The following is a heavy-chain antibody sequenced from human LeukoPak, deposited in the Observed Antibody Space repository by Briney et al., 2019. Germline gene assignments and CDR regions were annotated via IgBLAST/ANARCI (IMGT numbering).Heavy chain of an antibody. CDR3: TTNAAALDY. J-gene: IGHJ4*02. D-gene: IGHD6-13*01. CDR2: MNPSDNGV. V-gene: IGHV1-2*02. CDR1: GYTFTDHY. Sequence: AASVKVSCKPSGYTFTDHYIHWVRQAPGQGLEWMGWMNPSDNGVNYAQKFQGRVAMTRDTSISTAYVEVTRLTSDDTAVYYCTTNAAALDYWGQGTLVTVSS.